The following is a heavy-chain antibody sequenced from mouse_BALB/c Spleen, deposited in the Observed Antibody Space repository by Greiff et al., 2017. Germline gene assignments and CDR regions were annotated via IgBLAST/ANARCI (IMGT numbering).Heavy chain of an antibody. J-gene: IGHJ4*01. CDR1: GFTFSSFG. V-gene: IGHV5-17*02. Sequence: EVKLMESGGGLVQPGGSRKLSCAASGFTFSSFGMHWVRQAPEKGLEWVAYISSGSSTIYYADTVKGRYTISRDNPKNTLFLHMTSLRSEDTAMDYCASASTVVATDYAMDYWGQGTSVTVSS. D-gene: IGHD1-1*01. CDR2: ISSGSSTI. CDR3: ASASTVVATDYAMDY.